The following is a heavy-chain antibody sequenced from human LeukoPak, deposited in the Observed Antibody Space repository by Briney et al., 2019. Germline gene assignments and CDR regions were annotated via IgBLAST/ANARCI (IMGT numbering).Heavy chain of an antibody. D-gene: IGHD3-22*01. CDR1: GYSTTSGYF. J-gene: IGHJ3*02. V-gene: IGHV4-38-2*02. CDR2: IHHSGST. Sequence: SETLSLTCTVSGYSTTSGYFWGWTRQPPGKGLEWIGSIHHSGSTYYNPSLKSRITISIDTSKNQFSLKLSSVTAADTAVYYCAREMDYYDSSGYDAFDIWGQGTMVTVS. CDR3: AREMDYYDSSGYDAFDI.